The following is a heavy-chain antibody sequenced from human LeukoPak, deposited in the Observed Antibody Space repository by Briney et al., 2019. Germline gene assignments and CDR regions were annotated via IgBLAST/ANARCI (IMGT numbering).Heavy chain of an antibody. CDR1: GFTFSSYS. CDR3: ARTLSYSYGSMDF. V-gene: IGHV3-21*01. CDR2: ISSGSKYI. J-gene: IGHJ4*02. Sequence: GGSLRLSCAASGFTFSSYSMNWVRQAPGKGLEWVSSISSGSKYIYNADSVKGRFTISRDNAKNSLYLQMNSLRAEDTAVYYCARTLSYSYGSMDFWGQGTLVIVSS. D-gene: IGHD5-18*01.